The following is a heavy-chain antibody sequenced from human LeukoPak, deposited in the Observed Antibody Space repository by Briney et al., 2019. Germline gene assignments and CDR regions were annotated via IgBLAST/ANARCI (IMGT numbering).Heavy chain of an antibody. D-gene: IGHD1-26*01. V-gene: IGHV4-38-2*02. CDR2: IYHSGTT. CDR1: GYSISSGYY. Sequence: SETLSLTCSVSGYSISSGYYWGWIRQPPGKGLEWIGTIYHSGTTFYNPSLQSRVTVSLDTSKNQFSLKLSSVTAADTAVYYCARGLKGDFDYWGQGTLVTVSS. J-gene: IGHJ4*02. CDR3: ARGLKGDFDY.